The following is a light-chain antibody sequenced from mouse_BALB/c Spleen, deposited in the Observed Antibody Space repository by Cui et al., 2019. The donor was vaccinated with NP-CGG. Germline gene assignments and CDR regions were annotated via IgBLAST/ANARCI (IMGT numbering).Light chain of an antibody. V-gene: IGLV1*01. CDR1: TGAVTTSNY. J-gene: IGLJ1*01. CDR2: GTN. CDR3: ALWYSNHWV. Sequence: QALVTQESALTTSPGETVTLTSRSSTGAVTTSNYANWVQEKPDHLFTGLIGGTNNRAPGVPARFSGSLIGDKAALTITGAQTEDEAIYFCALWYSNHWVFGGGTKLTVL.